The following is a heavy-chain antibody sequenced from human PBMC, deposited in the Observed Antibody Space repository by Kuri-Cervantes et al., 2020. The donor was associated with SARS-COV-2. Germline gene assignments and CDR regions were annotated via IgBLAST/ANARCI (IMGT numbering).Heavy chain of an antibody. CDR3: ARESTYTFDI. CDR2: IFHDGST. CDR1: GGSISSSSYY. V-gene: IGHV4-39*07. J-gene: IGHJ3*02. D-gene: IGHD2-2*02. Sequence: SETLSLTCTVSGGSISSSSYYWGWIRQPPGKGLQWIGEIFHDGSTKFNPSLSLRGRVTMSLDKSKNHFSLNLTSVTAADTAVYYCARESTYTFDIWGQGTLVTVSS.